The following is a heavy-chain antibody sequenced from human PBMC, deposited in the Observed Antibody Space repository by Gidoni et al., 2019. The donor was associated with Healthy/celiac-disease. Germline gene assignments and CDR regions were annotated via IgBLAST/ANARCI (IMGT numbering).Heavy chain of an antibody. Sequence: EVQLVESGGAVVQPGGSLILSCAASGLTFDAYTMHWVRQARGKGLEWVTLISWDDGNTYYADSVKTRFKITRNNSKNPLSLRMNSLSTEDTALYYCAKEVGFSGSYFQHWGQGTLVTVSS. CDR1: GLTFDAYT. CDR3: AKEVGFSGSYFQH. J-gene: IGHJ1*01. D-gene: IGHD1-26*01. CDR2: ISWDDGNT. V-gene: IGHV3-43*01.